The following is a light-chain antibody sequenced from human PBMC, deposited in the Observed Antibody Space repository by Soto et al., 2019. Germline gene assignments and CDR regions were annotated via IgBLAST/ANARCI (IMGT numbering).Light chain of an antibody. Sequence: QSVLTQPASVSGSPGQSITISCTGTSSDVGGYNYVSWYQHHPGKAPKFMIYDVSNRPSGVSNLFSGSKSGNTASLTISGLQPEDEADYYCSSYTTSNTRQIVFGTGTKVTVL. CDR1: SSDVGGYNY. V-gene: IGLV2-14*03. CDR2: DVS. J-gene: IGLJ1*01. CDR3: SSYTTSNTRQIV.